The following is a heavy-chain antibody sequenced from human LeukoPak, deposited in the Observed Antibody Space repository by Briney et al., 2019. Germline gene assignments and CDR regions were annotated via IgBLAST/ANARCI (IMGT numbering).Heavy chain of an antibody. D-gene: IGHD3-3*01. CDR1: GYTFTSYW. Sequence: GASLKISCKGSGYTFTSYWIGWVRQLPGKGLEGMGFIFPRDSDTRYSPSFQGQVTFSVDASISTAYLQWSSLKASDTAIYYCARRISNIFDWFDSWGQGTQVIVS. V-gene: IGHV5-51*01. J-gene: IGHJ5*01. CDR3: ARRISNIFDWFDS. CDR2: IFPRDSDT.